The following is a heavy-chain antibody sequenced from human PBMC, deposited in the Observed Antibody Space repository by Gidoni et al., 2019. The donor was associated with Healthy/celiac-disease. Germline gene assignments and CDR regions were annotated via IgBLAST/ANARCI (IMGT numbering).Heavy chain of an antibody. D-gene: IGHD6-13*01. V-gene: IGHV1-18*01. CDR3: ARATLAAAATHDAFDI. CDR1: GYTFTSYG. CDR2: IRAYNGNT. Sequence: QVQLVQSGAEVKKPGASVKVSCKAAGYTFTSYGISWVRQAPGQGLEWMGWIRAYNGNTNYAQKRQGRVTMTTDTSTSTAYMELRSLRSDDTAVYYCARATLAAAATHDAFDIWGQGTMVTVSS. J-gene: IGHJ3*02.